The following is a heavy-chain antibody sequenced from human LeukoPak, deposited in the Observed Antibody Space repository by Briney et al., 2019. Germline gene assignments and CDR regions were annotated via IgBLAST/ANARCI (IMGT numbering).Heavy chain of an antibody. V-gene: IGHV1-8*01. CDR1: GYTFTSYD. Sequence: ASVKVSCKASGYTFTSYDINWVRQATGQGLEWMGWMNPNSGNTGYAQKFQGRVTMTRNTSISTAYMELSSLRSEDTAVYYCARGVGATLLFNYWGQGTLVTVSS. CDR3: ARGVGATLLFNY. CDR2: MNPNSGNT. J-gene: IGHJ4*02. D-gene: IGHD1-26*01.